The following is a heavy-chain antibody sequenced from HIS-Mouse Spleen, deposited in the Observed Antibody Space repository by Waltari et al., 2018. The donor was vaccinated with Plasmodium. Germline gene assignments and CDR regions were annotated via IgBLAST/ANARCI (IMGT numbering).Heavy chain of an antibody. CDR2: ISWNIGSI. CDR1: GFTFDDYA. Sequence: EVQLVESGGGLVQPGRSLRLSCAASGFTFDDYAMHWVRQAPGKGLEWVSGISWNIGSIGYADSVKGRFTISRDNAKNSLYLQMNSLRAEDTALYYCAKARGSSSAFDIWGQGTMVTVSS. D-gene: IGHD6-6*01. V-gene: IGHV3-9*01. J-gene: IGHJ3*02. CDR3: AKARGSSSAFDI.